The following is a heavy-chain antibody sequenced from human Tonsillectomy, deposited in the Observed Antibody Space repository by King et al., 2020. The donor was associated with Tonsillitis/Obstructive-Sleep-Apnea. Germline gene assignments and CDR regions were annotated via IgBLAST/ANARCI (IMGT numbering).Heavy chain of an antibody. CDR1: GNTFTIYG. V-gene: IGHV1-18*01. J-gene: IGHJ4*02. D-gene: IGHD3-10*01. Sequence: QLVQSGAEVKKPGASVKVSCKSSGNTFTIYGIAWVRQAPGQGLEWMGWISSYNGKTNYTQNLQGRVTMTTDPSTSTAYMELRSLRSDDTAVYYCARVFRRDIWNYYWTVDYWGQGTLVTVSS. CDR3: ARVFRRDIWNYYWTVDY. CDR2: ISSYNGKT.